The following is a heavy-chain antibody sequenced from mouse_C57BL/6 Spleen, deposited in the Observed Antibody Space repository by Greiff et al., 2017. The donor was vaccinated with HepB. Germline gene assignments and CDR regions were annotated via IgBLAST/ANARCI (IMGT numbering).Heavy chain of an antibody. D-gene: IGHD4-1*02. CDR3: HLQLGR. CDR1: GYAFSSSW. CDR2: IYPGDGDT. Sequence: VQVVESGPELVKPGASVKISCKASGYAFSSSWMNWVKQRPGKGLEWIGRIYPGDGDTNYNGKFKGKATLTADKSSSTAYMQLSSLTSEDSAVYFCHLQLGRWGQGTLVTVSA. J-gene: IGHJ3*01. V-gene: IGHV1-82*01.